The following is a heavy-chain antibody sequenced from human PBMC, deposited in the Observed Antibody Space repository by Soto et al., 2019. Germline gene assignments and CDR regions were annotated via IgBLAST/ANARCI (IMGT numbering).Heavy chain of an antibody. CDR3: ARGQGYSGSYFPRYYYYYGMDV. D-gene: IGHD1-26*01. CDR1: GYTFTSYD. Sequence: ASVKVSCKASGYTFTSYDINWVRQATGQGLEWMGWMNPNSGNTGYAQKFRGRVTMTRNTSISTAYMELSSLRSEDTAVYYCARGQGYSGSYFPRYYYYYGMDVWGQGTTVTVS. CDR2: MNPNSGNT. J-gene: IGHJ6*02. V-gene: IGHV1-8*01.